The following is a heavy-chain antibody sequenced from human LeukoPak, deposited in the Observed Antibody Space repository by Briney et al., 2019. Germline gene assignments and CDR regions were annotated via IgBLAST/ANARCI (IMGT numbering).Heavy chain of an antibody. J-gene: IGHJ4*02. D-gene: IGHD6-19*01. CDR2: ISWNGGSI. CDR3: AKGIGYSSGWYEAYYFDY. Sequence: GRSLRLSCAASGFTFDDYAMHWVRQAPGKGLEWVSGISWNGGSIGYADSVKGRFTISRDNAKNSLYLQMSSLRAEDTALYYCAKGIGYSSGWYEAYYFDYWGQGTLVTVSS. CDR1: GFTFDDYA. V-gene: IGHV3-9*01.